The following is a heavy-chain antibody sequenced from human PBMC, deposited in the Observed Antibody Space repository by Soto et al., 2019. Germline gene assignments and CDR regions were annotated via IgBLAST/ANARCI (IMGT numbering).Heavy chain of an antibody. Sequence: QVQLQESGPGLVEPSQTLSLICTVSGASIISDGYYWTWIRQHPGKGLEWLGYIHYSGGATYSPSYNPSLKRRFAISVDTSKRLFPRKLTSVSAADTAVYYCARGQTYYQASIGYHPFHPWGQGTLVTVSS. CDR1: GASIISDGYY. J-gene: IGHJ5*02. CDR2: IHYSGGATYSP. CDR3: ARGQTYYQASIGYHPFHP. D-gene: IGHD3-22*01. V-gene: IGHV4-31*03.